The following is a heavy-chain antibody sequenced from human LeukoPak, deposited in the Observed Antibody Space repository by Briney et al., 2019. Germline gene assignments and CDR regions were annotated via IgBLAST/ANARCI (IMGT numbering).Heavy chain of an antibody. V-gene: IGHV4-59*12. CDR3: ARLTSSSGWYYFDY. CDR1: GGSISNYY. CDR2: ISYSGST. J-gene: IGHJ4*02. Sequence: SETLSLTCTVSGGSISNYYWSWIRQPPGKGLEWIGYISYSGSTNYNPSLKSRVTISVDTSKNQFSLKLSSVTAADTAVYYCARLTSSSGWYYFDYWGQGTLVTVSS. D-gene: IGHD6-19*01.